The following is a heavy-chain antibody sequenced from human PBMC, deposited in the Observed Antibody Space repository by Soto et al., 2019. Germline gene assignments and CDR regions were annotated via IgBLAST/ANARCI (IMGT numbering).Heavy chain of an antibody. CDR2: IYRGGST. CDR3: ARVPYDILTGPSHGDDAFDI. D-gene: IGHD3-9*01. CDR1: GFSVSTHY. Sequence: GSLRLSCAVSGFSVSTHYMSWVRQPPGKGLEWVSVIYRGGSTYYADSVKGRFTISRDNSKNTLYLQMNSLRAEDTAVYYCARVPYDILTGPSHGDDAFDIWGQGTMVTVSS. V-gene: IGHV3-53*01. J-gene: IGHJ3*02.